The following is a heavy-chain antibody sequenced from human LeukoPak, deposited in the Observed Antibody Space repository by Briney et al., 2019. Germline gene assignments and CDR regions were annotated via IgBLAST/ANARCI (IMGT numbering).Heavy chain of an antibody. CDR2: INSNGDST. CDR1: GFVFGSYA. J-gene: IGHJ3*02. Sequence: GGSLRLSSSASGFVFGSYAMHWVRQVPGRGLEYVSGINSNGDSTYYADSVKGRFTISRDNSKNTLYLQMSSLRAEDTAVYYCVKDPAATGAFDIWGQGTMVTVSS. V-gene: IGHV3-64D*06. CDR3: VKDPAATGAFDI. D-gene: IGHD2-15*01.